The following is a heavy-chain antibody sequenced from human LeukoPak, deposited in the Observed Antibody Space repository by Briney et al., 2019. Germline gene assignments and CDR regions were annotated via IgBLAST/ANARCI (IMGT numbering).Heavy chain of an antibody. D-gene: IGHD6-6*01. CDR3: ARDASMGPYIYYYYYYMDV. CDR1: GGSISSYY. CDR2: IYYSGST. J-gene: IGHJ6*03. Sequence: PSQTLSLTCTLSGGSISSYYWSWIRQPPGKGLEWMGYIYYSGSTNYNPSLKSRVTISVDTSKNQFSLKLSSVTAADTAVYYCARDASMGPYIYYYYYYMDVWGKGTTVTVSS. V-gene: IGHV4-59*12.